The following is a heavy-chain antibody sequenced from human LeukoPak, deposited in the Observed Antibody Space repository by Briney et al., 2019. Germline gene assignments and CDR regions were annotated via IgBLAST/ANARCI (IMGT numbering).Heavy chain of an antibody. D-gene: IGHD4-11*01. J-gene: IGHJ4*02. V-gene: IGHV3-23*01. CDR3: AKDRVVYSNLQIPDY. CDR1: GFTFSSYA. CDR2: INAGGGST. Sequence: PGGSLRLSCAASGFTFSSYAMSWVRQAPGKGLEWVSLINAGGGSTFYADSVKGRFTISRDNSKNTLYLQMNSLRAEDTAVYYCAKDRVVYSNLQIPDYWGQGTLVTVSS.